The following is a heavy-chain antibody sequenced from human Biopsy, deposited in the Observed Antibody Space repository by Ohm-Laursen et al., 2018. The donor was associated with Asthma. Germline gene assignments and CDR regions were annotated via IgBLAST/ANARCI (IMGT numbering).Heavy chain of an antibody. CDR3: AKGFSSTCCYGSCDFYVMDV. V-gene: IGHV3-23*01. J-gene: IGHJ6*02. CDR2: INGSGNST. D-gene: IGHD2-2*01. CDR1: GFTFSSYD. Sequence: SLRLSCSASGFTFSSYDMHWVRQAPGKGLEWVSPINGSGNSTNYADSVKGRFTISRDNSKNTLYLQMNRLRAEDTAVYYCAKGFSSTCCYGSCDFYVMDVWGQGTTVTVSS.